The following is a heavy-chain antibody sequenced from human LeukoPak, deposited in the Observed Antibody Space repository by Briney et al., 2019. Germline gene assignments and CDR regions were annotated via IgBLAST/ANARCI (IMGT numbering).Heavy chain of an antibody. CDR2: ISSSSSTI. V-gene: IGHV3-48*01. CDR3: ARSGDFWSGFDAFDI. Sequence: GGSLRLSYAASGFTFSSYSMNWVRQAPGKGLEWVSYISSSSSTIYYADSVKGRFTISRDNAKNSLYLQMNSLRAEDTAVYYCARSGDFWSGFDAFDIWGQGTMVTVSS. J-gene: IGHJ3*02. CDR1: GFTFSSYS. D-gene: IGHD3-3*01.